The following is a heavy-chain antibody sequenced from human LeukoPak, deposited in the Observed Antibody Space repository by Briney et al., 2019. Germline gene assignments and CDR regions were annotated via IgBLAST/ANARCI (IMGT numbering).Heavy chain of an antibody. D-gene: IGHD3-22*01. J-gene: IGHJ3*02. CDR3: ARGFDYYDSSGYSLDI. CDR1: GYTFTGYY. CDR2: INPNSGGT. Sequence: ASVKVSCKASGYTFTGYYMHRVRQAPGQGLEWMGWINPNSGGTNYAQKFQGRVTMTRDTSISTAYMELSRLRSDDTAVYYCARGFDYYDSSGYSLDIWGQGTMVTVSS. V-gene: IGHV1-2*02.